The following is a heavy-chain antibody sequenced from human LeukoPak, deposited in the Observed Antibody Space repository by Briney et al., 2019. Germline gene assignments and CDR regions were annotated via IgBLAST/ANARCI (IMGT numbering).Heavy chain of an antibody. CDR2: IYYSGGTGDT. V-gene: IGHV4-59*01. Sequence: SETLSLTCSVSGGPISDYYWSWIRQSPAEGLEWIGYIYYSGGTGDTNYNPSLKSRVTISVDTSKNQFSLKLSSVTAADTAVYYCARAAVVVTAIAFDYWGQGTLVTVSS. D-gene: IGHD2-21*02. J-gene: IGHJ4*02. CDR3: ARAAVVVTAIAFDY. CDR1: GGPISDYY.